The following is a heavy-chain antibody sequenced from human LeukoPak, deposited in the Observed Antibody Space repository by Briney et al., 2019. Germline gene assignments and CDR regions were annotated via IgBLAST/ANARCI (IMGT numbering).Heavy chain of an antibody. CDR2: ISYDGSTK. J-gene: IGHJ4*02. V-gene: IGHV3-30*18. CDR3: AKKKTDYSYPSSFDY. CDR1: GFTFSTYG. D-gene: IGHD4-11*01. Sequence: GGSLRLSCTASGFTFSTYGMHWVRQAPGKGLEWVTLISYDGSTKYYSDSVKGRFTLSIDNSKNTLYLQMNSLRAEDTAVYYCAKKKTDYSYPSSFDYWGQGGLVTVSS.